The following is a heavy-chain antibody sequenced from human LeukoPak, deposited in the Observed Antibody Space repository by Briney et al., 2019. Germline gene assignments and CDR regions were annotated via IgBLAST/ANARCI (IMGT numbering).Heavy chain of an antibody. CDR2: IYYSGST. J-gene: IGHJ4*02. CDR1: GGSISSSSYY. V-gene: IGHV4-39*01. D-gene: IGHD5-12*01. Sequence: TSETLSLTCTVSGGSISSSSYYWGWIRQPPGKGLEWIGSIYYSGSTYYNPSLKSRVTISVDTSKNQFSLKLSSVTAADTAVYYCARQGYSGYEYWGQGNLVTVSS. CDR3: ARQGYSGYEY.